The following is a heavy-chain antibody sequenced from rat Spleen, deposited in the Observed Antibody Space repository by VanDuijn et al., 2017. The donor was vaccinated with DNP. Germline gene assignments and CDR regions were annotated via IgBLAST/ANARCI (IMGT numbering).Heavy chain of an antibody. CDR1: GFSLTSYG. J-gene: IGHJ4*01. CDR3: TRGGDGSYYYGAMDA. V-gene: IGHV2-15*01. CDR2: IWSGGST. D-gene: IGHD1-12*02. Sequence: QVQLKESGPGLVQPSQTLSLTCTVSGFSLTSYGVRWVRQPPGEGLEWVGTIWSGGSTDYNAALESRLSISRDTSKSQVFLKMNSLQTEDTAIYFCTRGGDGSYYYGAMDAWGQGTSVTVSS.